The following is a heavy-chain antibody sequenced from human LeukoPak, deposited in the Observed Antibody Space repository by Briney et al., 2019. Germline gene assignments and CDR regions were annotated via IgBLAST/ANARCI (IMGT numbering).Heavy chain of an antibody. Sequence: GGSLPLPCAASGFTFSSHPVHWVRQTPGKGLEWVAVISYDGKNKYYADPVNGRFTVSRDNTKNTVYLQMNSLRVDDMGVYDCVRVMTTTRDFDGWGGGTLVTVSS. CDR2: ISYDGKNK. CDR3: VRVMTTTRDFDG. J-gene: IGHJ4*02. CDR1: GFTFSSHP. D-gene: IGHD3-16*01. V-gene: IGHV3-30*04.